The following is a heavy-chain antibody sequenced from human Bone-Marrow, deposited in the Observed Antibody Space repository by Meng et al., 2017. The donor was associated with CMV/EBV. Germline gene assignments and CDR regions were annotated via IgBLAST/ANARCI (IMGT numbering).Heavy chain of an antibody. V-gene: IGHV1-8*03. Sequence: ASVKVSCKASGYTFTSYDINWVRQATGQGLEWMGWMNPNSGNTGYAQKFQGRVTITRNTSISTAYMELSSLRSDDMAVYYCARGVARTYYDFWRGCGDVWGQGTTVTVSS. CDR2: MNPNSGNT. J-gene: IGHJ6*02. CDR3: ARGVARTYYDFWRGCGDV. D-gene: IGHD3-3*01. CDR1: GYTFTSYD.